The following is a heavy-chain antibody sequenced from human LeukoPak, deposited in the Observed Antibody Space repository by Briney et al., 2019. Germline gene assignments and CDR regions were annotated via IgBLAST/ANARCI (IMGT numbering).Heavy chain of an antibody. CDR3: AREDTATTDY. D-gene: IGHD5-18*01. CDR2: IKQDGSEK. V-gene: IGHV3-7*01. CDR1: GFTFSSYS. Sequence: GGSLRLSCAVSGFTFSSYSMSWVRQAPGKGLEWVANIKQDGSEKYYVDSVKGRFTISRDNAKNSLYLQMNSLRAEDTAVYYCAREDTATTDYWGQGTLVTVSS. J-gene: IGHJ4*02.